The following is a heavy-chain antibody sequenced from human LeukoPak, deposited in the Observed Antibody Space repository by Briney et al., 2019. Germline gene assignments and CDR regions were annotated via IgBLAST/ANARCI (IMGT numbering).Heavy chain of an antibody. CDR1: GGSISSYY. CDR3: ARGHHRGFGEFFSWFDP. D-gene: IGHD3-10*01. CDR2: IYYSGST. V-gene: IGHV4-59*08. J-gene: IGHJ5*02. Sequence: PSETLSLTCTVSGGSISSYYWSWIRQPPGKGLEWIGYIYYSGSTNYNPSLKSRVTISVDTSKNQFSLKLSSVTAADTAVYYCARGHHRGFGEFFSWFDPWGQGTLVTVSS.